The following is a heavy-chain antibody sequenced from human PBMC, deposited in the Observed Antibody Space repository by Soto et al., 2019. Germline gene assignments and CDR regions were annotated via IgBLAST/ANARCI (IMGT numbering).Heavy chain of an antibody. D-gene: IGHD2-21*01. Sequence: SETLSLTCTVSGGSISSYYWSWIRQPPGKGLEWIGYIYYSGSTNYNPSLKSRVTISVDTSKNQFSLKLSSVTAADTAVYYCARFGEYCGGDCYPYFDYWGQGTLVTVSS. CDR1: GGSISSYY. CDR3: ARFGEYCGGDCYPYFDY. CDR2: IYYSGST. J-gene: IGHJ4*02. V-gene: IGHV4-59*01.